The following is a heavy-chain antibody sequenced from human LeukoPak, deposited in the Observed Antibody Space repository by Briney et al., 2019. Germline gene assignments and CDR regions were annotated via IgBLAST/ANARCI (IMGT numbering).Heavy chain of an antibody. CDR1: GYTFTSYD. Sequence: GASVKVSCKASGYTFTSYDINWVRQATGQGLEWMGWMNPNSGNTGYAQKFQGRVTITRNTSISTAYMELSSLRSEDTAVYYCARTQRRGSRITIFGVVTGLYYYYYYMDVWGKGTTVTVSS. J-gene: IGHJ6*03. D-gene: IGHD3-3*01. V-gene: IGHV1-8*03. CDR2: MNPNSGNT. CDR3: ARTQRRGSRITIFGVVTGLYYYYYYMDV.